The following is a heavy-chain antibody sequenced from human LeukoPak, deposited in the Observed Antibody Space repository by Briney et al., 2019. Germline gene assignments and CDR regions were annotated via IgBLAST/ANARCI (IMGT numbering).Heavy chain of an antibody. V-gene: IGHV3-7*01. CDR2: IKQDGSEK. Sequence: GGSLRLSCAASGFTFSSYWMSWVRQAPGKGLEWVANIKQDGSEKYYVDSVKGRFTISRDSDKNSLFLQMTSLRAEDTAVYYCARVGGLYSPLGYWGQGTLVTVSS. J-gene: IGHJ4*02. D-gene: IGHD1-26*01. CDR1: GFTFSSYW. CDR3: ARVGGLYSPLGY.